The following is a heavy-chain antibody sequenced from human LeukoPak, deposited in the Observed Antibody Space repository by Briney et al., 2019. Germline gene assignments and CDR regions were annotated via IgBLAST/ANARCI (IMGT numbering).Heavy chain of an antibody. CDR3: AKKGYYDGSGYYMYYFDH. CDR1: GFTFSSYA. CDR2: ISYDGSNK. V-gene: IGHV3-30-3*02. Sequence: GRSLRLSCAASGFTFSSYAMHWVRQAPGKGLEWVAVISYDGSNKYYADSVKGRFTISRDNSKNTLYLQMNSLRAEDTAVYYCAKKGYYDGSGYYMYYFDHWGQGTLVTVSS. D-gene: IGHD3-22*01. J-gene: IGHJ4*02.